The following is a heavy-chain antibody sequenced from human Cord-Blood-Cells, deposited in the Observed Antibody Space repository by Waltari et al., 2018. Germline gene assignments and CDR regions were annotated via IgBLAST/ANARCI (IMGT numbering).Heavy chain of an antibody. CDR3: ARARDLNWGFSFDY. CDR2: INHSGST. D-gene: IGHD7-27*01. V-gene: IGHV4-34*01. CDR1: GGSFSGYY. J-gene: IGHJ4*02. Sequence: QVQLQQWGAGLLKPSETLSLTCAVYGGSFSGYYWSWIRQSPGKGLEWIGEINHSGSTNYNPSLKSRVTISVDTSKNQFSLKLSSVTAADTAVYYCARARDLNWGFSFDYWGQGTLVTVSS.